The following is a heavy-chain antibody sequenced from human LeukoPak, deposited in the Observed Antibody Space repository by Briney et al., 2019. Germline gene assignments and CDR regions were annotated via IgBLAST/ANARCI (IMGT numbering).Heavy chain of an antibody. Sequence: GGSLRLSCAASGFTFSSYAMSWVRQAPGKGLEWVSYISSSGSTIYYADSVKGRFTISRDNAKNSLYLQMNSLRAEDTAVYYCARAWGGFSGSYSDYWGQGTLVTVSS. V-gene: IGHV3-48*04. CDR2: ISSSGSTI. D-gene: IGHD1-26*01. CDR1: GFTFSSYA. J-gene: IGHJ4*02. CDR3: ARAWGGFSGSYSDY.